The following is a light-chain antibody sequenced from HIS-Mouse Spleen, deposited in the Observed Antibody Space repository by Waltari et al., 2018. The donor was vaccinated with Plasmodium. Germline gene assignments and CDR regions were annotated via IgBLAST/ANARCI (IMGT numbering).Light chain of an antibody. CDR1: SSDVGTYNL. Sequence: QSALTQPASVSGSPGQSITISFTGTSSDVGTYNLVPWYQQHPGKAPKLLIYEGSKRPSGVSNRFSGSKSGNTASLTISGLQAEDEADYYCCSYAGSSTFVFGGGTKLTVL. V-gene: IGLV2-23*03. CDR3: CSYAGSSTFV. J-gene: IGLJ3*02. CDR2: EGS.